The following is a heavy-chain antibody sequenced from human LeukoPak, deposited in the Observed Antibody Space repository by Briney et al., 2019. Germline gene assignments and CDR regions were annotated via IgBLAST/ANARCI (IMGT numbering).Heavy chain of an antibody. CDR2: IYHSGST. CDR3: ARVGAAAGNYFDY. CDR1: GGSISSYY. Sequence: PSETLSLTCTVSGGSISSYYWSWIRQPPGKGLEWIGYIYHSGSTNYNPSLKSRVTISVDTSKNQFSLKLSSVTAADTAVYYCARVGAAAGNYFDYWGQGTLVTVSS. V-gene: IGHV4-59*01. D-gene: IGHD6-13*01. J-gene: IGHJ4*02.